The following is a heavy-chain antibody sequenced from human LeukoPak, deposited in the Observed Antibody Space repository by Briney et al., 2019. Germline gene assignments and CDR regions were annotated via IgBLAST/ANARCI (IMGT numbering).Heavy chain of an antibody. CDR2: YEPEEGET. V-gene: IGHV1-24*01. Sequence: GASVKVSCKVSGYSLSDLSIHWVRQTPGKGLEWMGGYEPEEGETIYAANFQGRVTMTEDPSTDTANMVLSNLRFDDTATYYCATRRPAGGFGPWGQGTLVTVSS. D-gene: IGHD3-10*01. J-gene: IGHJ5*02. CDR1: GYSLSDLS. CDR3: ATRRPAGGFGP.